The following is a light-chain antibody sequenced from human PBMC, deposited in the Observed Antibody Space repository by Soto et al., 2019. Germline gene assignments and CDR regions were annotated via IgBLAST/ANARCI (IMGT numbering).Light chain of an antibody. V-gene: IGLV1-47*01. Sequence: QSVLTRSPSASGTPGQRVTISCSGSASTIGRNYVYWYQQLPGTAPKLLIYRNSQRPSGVPDRFSGSKSGTSASLAISGLRSEDEADYYCAAWDDNLSGLYVFGAGTKVTVL. CDR2: RNS. CDR1: ASTIGRNY. CDR3: AAWDDNLSGLYV. J-gene: IGLJ1*01.